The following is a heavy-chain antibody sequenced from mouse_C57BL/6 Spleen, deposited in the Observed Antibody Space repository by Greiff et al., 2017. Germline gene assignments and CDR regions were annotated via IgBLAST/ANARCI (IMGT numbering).Heavy chain of an antibody. J-gene: IGHJ1*03. CDR2: IDPSDSYT. Sequence: QVQLQQPGAELVRPGTSVKLSCKASGYTFTSYWMHWVKQRPGQGLEWIGVIDPSDSYTNYNQKFKGKATLTVDTSSSTAYMQLSSLTSEDSAVYYCARRGFSSYHCDVWGTGTTVTVSS. CDR1: GYTFTSYW. V-gene: IGHV1-59*01. CDR3: ARRGFSSYHCDV. D-gene: IGHD1-1*01.